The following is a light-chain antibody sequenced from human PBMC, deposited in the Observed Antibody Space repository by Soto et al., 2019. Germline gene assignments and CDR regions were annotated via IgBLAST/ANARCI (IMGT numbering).Light chain of an antibody. CDR3: QQGYDDPLT. J-gene: IGKJ4*01. CDR2: AAS. CDR1: QGINHY. Sequence: DIQLTQSPSFLSASVGDRVTITCRASQGINHYLAWYQQRPGKAPNLLIYAASSLQSGVPLRFSGSGSWAEFTLTISSLQPEDFATYYCQQGYDDPLTFGGGTKVDIK. V-gene: IGKV1-9*01.